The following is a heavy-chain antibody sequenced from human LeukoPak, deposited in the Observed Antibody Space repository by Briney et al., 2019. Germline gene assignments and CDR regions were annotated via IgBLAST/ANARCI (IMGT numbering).Heavy chain of an antibody. CDR1: GFTFSSYS. CDR3: ATTNGVAFDF. J-gene: IGHJ4*02. D-gene: IGHD2-8*01. V-gene: IGHV3-48*04. Sequence: GGSLRLSCAASGFTFSSYSMNWVRQAPGKGLEWISYISGSGSPIYYADSVKGRFTISRDNAKNSLYLQMISLRAEDTAVYYCATTNGVAFDFWGQGTLVTVSS. CDR2: ISGSGSPI.